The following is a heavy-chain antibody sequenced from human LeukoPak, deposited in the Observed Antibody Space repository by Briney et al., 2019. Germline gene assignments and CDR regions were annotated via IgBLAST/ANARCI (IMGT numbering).Heavy chain of an antibody. CDR1: GLTFSDSD. CDR2: ISSESNTI. J-gene: IGHJ4*02. Sequence: GGSLRLSCAASGLTFSDSDMNWVRQAPGKGLEWVSFISSESNTIIYADSVRGRFTISRDNAKKSLYLQMTSLRAEDTAVYYCARLDYYRGAGSYGGDFWGQGTLVTVSS. CDR3: ARLDYYRGAGSYGGDF. D-gene: IGHD3-10*01. V-gene: IGHV3-48*01.